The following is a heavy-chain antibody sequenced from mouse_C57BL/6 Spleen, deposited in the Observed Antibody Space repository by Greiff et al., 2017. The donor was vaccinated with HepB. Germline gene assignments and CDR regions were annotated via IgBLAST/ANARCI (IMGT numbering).Heavy chain of an antibody. CDR2: IGPGSGST. CDR1: GYTFTDYY. D-gene: IGHD1-1*01. Sequence: QVQLQQSGAELVKPGASVKISCKASGYTFTDYYINWVKQRPGQGLEWIGKIGPGSGSTYYNEKFKSKATLTVDTSSSTAYMQLSSLTSEDSAVYYCARGKFPTTVVADYAMDYWGQGTSVTVSS. J-gene: IGHJ4*01. V-gene: IGHV1-77*01. CDR3: ARGKFPTTVVADYAMDY.